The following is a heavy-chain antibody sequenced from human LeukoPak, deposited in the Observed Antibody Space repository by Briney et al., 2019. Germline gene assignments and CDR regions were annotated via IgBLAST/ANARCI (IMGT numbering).Heavy chain of an antibody. V-gene: IGHV4-4*07. CDR3: ARDTPPLLVGALRFDY. CDR2: IYTSGST. CDR1: GGSISSYY. D-gene: IGHD1-26*01. J-gene: IGHJ4*02. Sequence: SETLSLTCTVSGGSISSYYWSWIRQPAGKGLEWIGRIYTSGSTNYNPSLKSRVTMSVDTSKNQFSLKLSSVTAADTAVYYCARDTPPLLVGALRFDYWGQGTLVTVSS.